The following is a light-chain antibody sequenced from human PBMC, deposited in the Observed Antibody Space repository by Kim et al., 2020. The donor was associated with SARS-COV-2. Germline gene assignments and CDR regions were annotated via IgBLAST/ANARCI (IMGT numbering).Light chain of an antibody. CDR2: EVS. CDR1: SSDVGGYNY. V-gene: IGLV2-8*01. CDR3: SSYAGSNNFV. J-gene: IGLJ2*01. Sequence: GQSVTISCTGTSSDVGGYNYVSWYQQHPGKAPKLMIYEVSYRPSGVPDRFSGSKSGDTASLTVSGLQADDEADYYCSSYAGSNNFVFGGGTKLTVL.